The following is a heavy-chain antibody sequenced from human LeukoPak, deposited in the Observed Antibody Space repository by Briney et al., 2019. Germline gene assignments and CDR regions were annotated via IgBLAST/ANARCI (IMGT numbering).Heavy chain of an antibody. Sequence: GRSLRLSCAASGFTFSSYGMHWVRQAPGKGLEWVAVIWYDGSNKYYADSGKGRFTISRDNSKNTLYLQMNSLRAEDTAVYYCARDSGYDFWSGYYGGYYFDYWGQGTLVTVSS. D-gene: IGHD3-3*01. CDR1: GFTFSSYG. J-gene: IGHJ4*02. V-gene: IGHV3-33*01. CDR3: ARDSGYDFWSGYYGGYYFDY. CDR2: IWYDGSNK.